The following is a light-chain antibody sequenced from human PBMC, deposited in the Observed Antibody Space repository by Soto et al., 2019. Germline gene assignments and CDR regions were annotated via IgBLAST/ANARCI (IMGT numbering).Light chain of an antibody. CDR1: QSISSW. J-gene: IGKJ1*01. CDR2: KAS. V-gene: IGKV1-5*03. Sequence: DIQMTQSPSTLSASVGDSVTITCRASQSISSWLAWYQRKPGKAPKLLIYKASSLESGVPARFSGSGSGTEFTLTISSLQPDDFATYYCQQYKAYWTFGQGTKV. CDR3: QQYKAYWT.